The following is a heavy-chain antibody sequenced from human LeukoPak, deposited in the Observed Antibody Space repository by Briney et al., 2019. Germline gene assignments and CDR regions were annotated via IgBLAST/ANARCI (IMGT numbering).Heavy chain of an antibody. CDR2: IYTSGST. V-gene: IGHV4-61*02. D-gene: IGHD4-17*01. CDR1: GGSISSGSYY. CDR3: ARDGAYYGDPYRRLDI. J-gene: IGHJ3*02. Sequence: PSETLSLTCTVSGGSISSGSYYWSWIRQPAGKGLEWIGRIYTSGSTNYNPSLKSRVTISVDTSKNQFSLKLSSVTAADTAVYYCARDGAYYGDPYRRLDIWGQGTMVTVSS.